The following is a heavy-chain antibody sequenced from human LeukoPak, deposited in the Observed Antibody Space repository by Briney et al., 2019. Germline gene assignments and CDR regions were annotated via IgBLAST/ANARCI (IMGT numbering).Heavy chain of an antibody. CDR3: ARDLGYCSGGSCKSIGIYYFDY. CDR1: GYTFTDDY. D-gene: IGHD2-15*01. Sequence: ASVKVSCKASGYTFTDDYIHWVRQAPGQGLEWMGWINVNSGGTNYAQKFYARVTMTRDTSISTAYMELSSLRSEDTAVYYCARDLGYCSGGSCKSIGIYYFDYWGQGTLVTVSS. J-gene: IGHJ4*02. CDR2: INVNSGGT. V-gene: IGHV1-2*02.